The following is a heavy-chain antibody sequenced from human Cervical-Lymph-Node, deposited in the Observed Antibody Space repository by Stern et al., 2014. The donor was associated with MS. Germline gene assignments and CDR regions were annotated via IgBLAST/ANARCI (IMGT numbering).Heavy chain of an antibody. CDR2: LSSSSSYI. V-gene: IGHV3-21*01. J-gene: IGHJ4*02. CDR3: AREEFGELTAYFDY. Sequence: EVQLVESGGGLVKPGGSLRLSCAVSGFTFSSYSMNWVRQAPGKGLEWVSFLSSSSSYIYYADSVKGRFTISRDNATNSLYLPMNSLRAEDTAVYYCAREEFGELTAYFDYWGQGTLVTVSS. D-gene: IGHD3-10*01. CDR1: GFTFSSYS.